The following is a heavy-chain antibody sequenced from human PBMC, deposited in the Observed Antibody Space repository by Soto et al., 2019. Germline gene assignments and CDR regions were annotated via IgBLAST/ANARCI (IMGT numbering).Heavy chain of an antibody. CDR1: GGSISSYS. Sequence: SETLSLTCTVSGGSISSYSWSWIRQHPGKGLEWIGYICNSATTYYNPSLKSRVTISVDTSKNQFSLKLSSVTVADTAVYYCARDPAPWGQGALVTVSS. CDR3: ARDPAP. V-gene: IGHV4-59*06. CDR2: ICNSATT. J-gene: IGHJ5*02.